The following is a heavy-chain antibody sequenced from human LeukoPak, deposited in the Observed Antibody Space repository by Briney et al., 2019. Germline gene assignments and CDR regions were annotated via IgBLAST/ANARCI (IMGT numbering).Heavy chain of an antibody. J-gene: IGHJ6*03. Sequence: SETLSLTCTVSGGSISSAEYYWSWIRQPPGKGLEWIGYIYYSGSTYYSPSLKSRVTISVDTSKNQFSLKVSSVTAADTAVYYCARDKVGCSSTSCYFSYYYYYYMDVWGKGTTVTVS. D-gene: IGHD2-2*01. V-gene: IGHV4-30-4*08. CDR1: GGSISSAEYY. CDR2: IYYSGST. CDR3: ARDKVGCSSTSCYFSYYYYYYMDV.